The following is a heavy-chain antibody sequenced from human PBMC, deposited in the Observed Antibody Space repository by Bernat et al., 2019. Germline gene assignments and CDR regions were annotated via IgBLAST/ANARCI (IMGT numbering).Heavy chain of an antibody. Sequence: EVQLVQSGAEVKKPGESLKISCKGSGYSFTSYWIGWVRQMPGKGLEWMGIIYPGDSDTRYSPSFQGQVTISADKSISTAYLQWSSLKASDTAMYYCARVKLSEPPRRDFWSGYYTTVDYWGQGTLVTVSS. CDR1: GYSFTSYW. CDR2: IYPGDSDT. J-gene: IGHJ4*02. CDR3: ARVKLSEPPRRDFWSGYYTTVDY. D-gene: IGHD3-3*01. V-gene: IGHV5-51*01.